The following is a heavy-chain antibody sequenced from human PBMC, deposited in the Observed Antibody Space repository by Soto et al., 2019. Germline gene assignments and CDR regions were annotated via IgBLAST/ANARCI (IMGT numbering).Heavy chain of an antibody. CDR3: ARARNTENYYDSSGYGYNWFDP. J-gene: IGHJ5*02. V-gene: IGHV1-69*13. Sequence: SVKVSCKASGGAFSSCAISWVRQAPGQGLEWMGGIIPIFGTANYAQKFQGRVTITADESTSTAYMELSSLRSEDTAVYYCARARNTENYYDSSGYGYNWFDPWGQGTLVTVSS. CDR2: IIPIFGTA. CDR1: GGAFSSCA. D-gene: IGHD3-22*01.